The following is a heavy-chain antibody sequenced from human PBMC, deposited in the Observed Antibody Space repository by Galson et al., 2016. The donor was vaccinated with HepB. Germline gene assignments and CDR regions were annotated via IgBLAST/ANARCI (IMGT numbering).Heavy chain of an antibody. V-gene: IGHV3-9*01. J-gene: IGHJ5*02. CDR1: GFNLDDYA. D-gene: IGHD6-13*01. CDR2: ISWRSGNI. CDR3: ARDQTAVSGTGSWFDP. Sequence: FLRLSCAASGFNLDDYAMHWVRQAPGKGLEWVSGISWRSGNIDYADSVKGRFTISRDNAKNSLYLQMTSLRPEDTALYYCARDQTAVSGTGSWFDPWGQGTLVAVSS.